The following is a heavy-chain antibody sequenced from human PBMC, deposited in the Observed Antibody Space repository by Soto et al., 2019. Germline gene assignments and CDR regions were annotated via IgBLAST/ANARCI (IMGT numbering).Heavy chain of an antibody. CDR3: ARTLHGFWSGYYTDY. CDR1: GFTFSSYS. D-gene: IGHD3-3*01. J-gene: IGHJ4*02. V-gene: IGHV3-48*02. Sequence: GGSLRLSCAASGFTFSSYSMNWVRQAPGKGLEWVSYISSSSSTIYYADSVKGRFTISRDNAKNSLYLQMNSLRDEDTAVYYCARTLHGFWSGYYTDYWGPGTLVTVSS. CDR2: ISSSSSTI.